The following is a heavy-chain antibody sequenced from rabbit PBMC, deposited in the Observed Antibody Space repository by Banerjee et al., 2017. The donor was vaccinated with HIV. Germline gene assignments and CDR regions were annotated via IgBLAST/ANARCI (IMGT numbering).Heavy chain of an antibody. Sequence: QEQLVESGGGLVQPEGSLTLTCTASGFSFSSSYYMCWVRQAPGKGLEWIGCIKAGSSGSTYYASWAKGRFTITRSTSLNTVTLQMTSLTAADTATYFCARDLAAVIGWNFNFWGPGTLVTVS. D-gene: IGHD1-1*01. CDR1: GFSFSSSYY. V-gene: IGHV1S45*01. CDR3: ARDLAAVIGWNFNF. CDR2: IKAGSSGST. J-gene: IGHJ4*01.